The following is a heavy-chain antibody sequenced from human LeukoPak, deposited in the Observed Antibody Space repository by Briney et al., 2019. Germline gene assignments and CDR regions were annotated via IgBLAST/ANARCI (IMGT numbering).Heavy chain of an antibody. J-gene: IGHJ3*02. Sequence: PSETLSLTCTVSGGSISSGSYYWSWIRQPAGKGLEWIGRIYTSGSTNYNPSLKSRVTISVDTSKNQFSLKLSSVTAADTAVYYCAGMNFEMATIPGAFDIWGQGTMVTVSS. D-gene: IGHD5-24*01. V-gene: IGHV4-61*02. CDR2: IYTSGST. CDR1: GGSISSGSYY. CDR3: AGMNFEMATIPGAFDI.